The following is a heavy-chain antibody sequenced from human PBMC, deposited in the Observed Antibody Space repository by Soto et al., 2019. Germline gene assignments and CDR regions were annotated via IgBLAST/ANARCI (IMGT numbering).Heavy chain of an antibody. J-gene: IGHJ5*02. V-gene: IGHV4-4*07. CDR2: IYGSGNT. D-gene: IGHD3-22*01. CDR3: ARDYYYDSSGYRGWWFDP. Sequence: SETLSLTCIVSGGSISSYYWSWIRQSAGKGLEWIGRIYGSGNTNNNPSLKSRVTMSLDTSKNQVSLKLSSVTAADTAVYYCARDYYYDSSGYRGWWFDPWGQGTLVTVSS. CDR1: GGSISSYY.